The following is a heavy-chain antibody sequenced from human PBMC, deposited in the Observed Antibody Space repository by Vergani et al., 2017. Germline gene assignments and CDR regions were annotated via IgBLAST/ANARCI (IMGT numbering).Heavy chain of an antibody. J-gene: IGHJ4*02. V-gene: IGHV1-2*02. CDR2: INPNSGGT. CDR1: GYTFTDYF. Sequence: QVQLVQSGAEVKKPGASVKVSCKASGYTFTDYFMHWVRQAPGQGLEWMGWINPNSGGTNYAQKFQGRVTMTRDTSNSTAYMELSNLRSDDTAVYYCARVGTSSNRDYFDDWGQGTLVTVSS. CDR3: ARVGTSSNRDYFDD. D-gene: IGHD2-2*01.